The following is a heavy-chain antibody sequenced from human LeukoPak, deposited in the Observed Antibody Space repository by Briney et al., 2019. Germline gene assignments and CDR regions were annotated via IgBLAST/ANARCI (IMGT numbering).Heavy chain of an antibody. Sequence: ASVKVSCKASGYTFTGYYIHWIRQAPGQGLEWMGWINPNSGDTSYAQKFQGRVTMTRDTPISTAYMELSRLRSDDTAVYYCARVSSGSEDWFDPWGQGTLVTVSS. V-gene: IGHV1-2*02. J-gene: IGHJ5*02. CDR3: ARVSSGSEDWFDP. CDR2: INPNSGDT. CDR1: GYTFTGYY. D-gene: IGHD1-26*01.